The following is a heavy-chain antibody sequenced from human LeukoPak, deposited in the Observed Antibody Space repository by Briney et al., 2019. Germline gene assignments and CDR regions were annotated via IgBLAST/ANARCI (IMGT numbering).Heavy chain of an antibody. CDR1: GYTFTGYY. J-gene: IGHJ4*02. CDR2: INPNSGDT. CDR3: ARVSSFDWLYYFDY. V-gene: IGHV1-2*02. Sequence: ASVKVSCKASGYTFTGYYMHWVRQAPGQGLECMGWINPNSGDTNYAQKFQGRVTMTRDTSISTAYMELSRLRSGDTAIYYCARVSSFDWLYYFDYWGQGTLVTVSS. D-gene: IGHD3-9*01.